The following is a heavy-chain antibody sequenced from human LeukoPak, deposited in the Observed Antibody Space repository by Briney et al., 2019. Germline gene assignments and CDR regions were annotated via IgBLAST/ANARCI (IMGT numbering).Heavy chain of an antibody. J-gene: IGHJ4*02. CDR3: AKGEQWLVPFDY. Sequence: GGSLRLSCAASGFTFSSYAMSWVRQAPGKGLGWVSAISGSGGSTYYADSVKGRFTISRDNSKNTLYLQMNSLRAEDTAVYCCAKGEQWLVPFDYWGQGTLVTVSS. D-gene: IGHD6-19*01. CDR2: ISGSGGST. V-gene: IGHV3-23*01. CDR1: GFTFSSYA.